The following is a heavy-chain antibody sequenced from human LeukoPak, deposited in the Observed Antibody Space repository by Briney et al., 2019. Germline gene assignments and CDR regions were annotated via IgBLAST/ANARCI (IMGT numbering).Heavy chain of an antibody. CDR3: ARDKVGYFNYYGMDV. CDR2: IYYSGST. Sequence: SETLSLTCTVSGGSISSGGYYWSWIRQHPGKGLEWIGYIYYSGSTYYNPSLKSRVTISVDTSKNQFSLKLSSVTAADTAVYYCARDKVGYFNYYGMDVRGQGTTVTVSS. J-gene: IGHJ6*02. CDR1: GGSISSGGYY. V-gene: IGHV4-31*03.